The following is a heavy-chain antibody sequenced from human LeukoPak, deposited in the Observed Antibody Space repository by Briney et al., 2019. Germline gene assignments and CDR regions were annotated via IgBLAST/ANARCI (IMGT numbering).Heavy chain of an antibody. CDR2: INGDGSNT. CDR3: ARGAGAAVFDY. J-gene: IGHJ4*02. V-gene: IGHV3-74*01. CDR1: GFTFSSYW. Sequence: HPGGSLRLSCAASGFTFSSYWMYWVRHAPGRGLVWVSRINGDGSNTNYADSVKGRFTISRDNAKNTVFLQMNSLGVDDTAMYYCARGAGAAVFDYWGQGTLVTVSS.